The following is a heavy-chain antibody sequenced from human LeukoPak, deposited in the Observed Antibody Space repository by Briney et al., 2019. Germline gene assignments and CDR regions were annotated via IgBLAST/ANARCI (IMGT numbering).Heavy chain of an antibody. CDR3: ARKEGDSSGYYYYYYGMDV. V-gene: IGHV1-46*01. Sequence: ASVKVSCKASGYTFTSYYMHWVRQAPGQGLEWMGIINPSGGSTSYAQKLQGRVTMTRDTSTSTVYMELSSLRSEDTAVYYCARKEGDSSGYYYYYYGMDVWGQGTTVTVSS. D-gene: IGHD3-22*01. CDR1: GYTFTSYY. CDR2: INPSGGST. J-gene: IGHJ6*02.